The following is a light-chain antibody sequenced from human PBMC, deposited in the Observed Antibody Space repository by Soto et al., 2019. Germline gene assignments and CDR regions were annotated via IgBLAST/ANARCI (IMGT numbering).Light chain of an antibody. CDR3: GTWDSSLSAYV. Sequence: QSVLTQPPSVSAAPGQKVTISCSGSSSNIGNNYVSWYQQLPGTAPKLLISENNNRPSGIPDRFSGSKSGTSATLGITGLQTGDEADYYCGTWDSSLSAYVFGTGTKVTDL. V-gene: IGLV1-51*02. J-gene: IGLJ1*01. CDR2: ENN. CDR1: SSNIGNNY.